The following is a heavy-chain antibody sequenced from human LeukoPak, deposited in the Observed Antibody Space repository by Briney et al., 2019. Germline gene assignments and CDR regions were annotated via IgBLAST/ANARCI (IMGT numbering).Heavy chain of an antibody. CDR2: ISSSGVNT. CDR1: GFTFSSYG. J-gene: IGHJ4*02. D-gene: IGHD2-21*01. V-gene: IGHV3-23*01. CDR3: AKAPVTTCRGAYCYPFDY. Sequence: GGSLRLSCAASGFTFSSYGMSWVRQAPGKGLEWVSAISSSGVNTFYADSVKGRFTISRDSSKNTLFLQMNRLRPEDAAVYYCAKAPVTTCRGAYCYPFDYWGQGTLVTVSS.